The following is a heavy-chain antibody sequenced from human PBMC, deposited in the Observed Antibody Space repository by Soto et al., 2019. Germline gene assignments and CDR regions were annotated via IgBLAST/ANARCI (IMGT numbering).Heavy chain of an antibody. CDR2: INHSGST. CDR1: RGSSTDYY. J-gene: IGHJ5*02. D-gene: IGHD1-1*01. CDR3: ARQYNWNDGHWFDP. Sequence: PSETLSLTCAVYRGSSTDYYWSWIRQPPGKGLEWIGEINHSGSTNYNPSLKSRVTISVETSKAQFSLKLSSLTAADTAVYYCARQYNWNDGHWFDPWGQGTLVTVSS. V-gene: IGHV4-34*01.